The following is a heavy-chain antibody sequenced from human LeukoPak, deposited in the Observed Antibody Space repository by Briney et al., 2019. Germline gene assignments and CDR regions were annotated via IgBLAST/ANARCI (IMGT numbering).Heavy chain of an antibody. CDR3: ARYRSWDYFDY. V-gene: IGHV4-59*01. CDR1: GGSISSYY. J-gene: IGHJ4*02. CDR2: IYYSGST. Sequence: SETLSLTCTVSGGSISSYYWSWIRQPPGKGLEWIGYIYYSGSTNYNPSLKSRVTISVDTSKNQFSLKLSSVTAADMAVYYCARYRSWDYFDYWGQGTLVTVSS.